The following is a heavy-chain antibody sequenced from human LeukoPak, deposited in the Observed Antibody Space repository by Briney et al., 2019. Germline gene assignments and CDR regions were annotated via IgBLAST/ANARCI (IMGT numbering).Heavy chain of an antibody. CDR2: ISYDGSNK. CDR3: AKDGALYSGSYLCDY. CDR1: GFTFSSYG. V-gene: IGHV3-30*18. D-gene: IGHD1-26*01. J-gene: IGHJ4*02. Sequence: GGSLRLSCAASGFTFSSYGMHWVRQAPGKGLEWVAVISYDGSNKYYADSVKGRFTISRDNSKNTLYLQMNSLRAEDTAVYYCAKDGALYSGSYLCDYWGQGTLVTVSS.